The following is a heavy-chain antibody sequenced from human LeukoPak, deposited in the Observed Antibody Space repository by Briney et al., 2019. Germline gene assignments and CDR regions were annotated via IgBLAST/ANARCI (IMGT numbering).Heavy chain of an antibody. Sequence: SQTLSLTCAISGDSVSSNSAAWNWIRQSPSRGLEWLGRTYYRSKWYNDYAVSVKSRITINPDTSKNQFSLQLNSVTPEDTAVYYCARDGGRSDSHCSSTSCYFGAPYYYYYYMDVWGKGTTVTVSS. D-gene: IGHD2-2*01. CDR3: ARDGGRSDSHCSSTSCYFGAPYYYYYYMDV. CDR2: TYYRSKWYN. CDR1: GDSVSSNSAA. V-gene: IGHV6-1*01. J-gene: IGHJ6*03.